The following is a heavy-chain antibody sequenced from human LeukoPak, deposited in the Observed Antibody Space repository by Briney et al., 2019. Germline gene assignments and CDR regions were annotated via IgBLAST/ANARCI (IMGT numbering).Heavy chain of an antibody. D-gene: IGHD6-19*01. CDR1: GGSISTYY. CDR3: ARVVRDSSGWYHFDY. CDR2: IHYSGST. V-gene: IGHV4-59*01. J-gene: IGHJ4*02. Sequence: SETLSLTCTVSGGSISTYYWNWIRQPPGKGLEWIGSIHYSGSTNYNPSLKSRVTISVGTSKNLFSLNLNSVTAADTAVYYCARVVRDSSGWYHFDYWGQGTLVTVSS.